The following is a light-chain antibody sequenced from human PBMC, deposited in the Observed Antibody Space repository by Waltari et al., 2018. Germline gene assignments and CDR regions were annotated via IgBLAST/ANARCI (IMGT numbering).Light chain of an antibody. CDR3: QQYNSAWA. CDR1: RSISSW. CDR2: GSS. Sequence: DIQMTQSPSTLSASVGDTVTITCRASRSISSWLAWHQQKPGKAPKVLIYGSSTLESGVTSRFSGSGSGTEFTLTISSLQPDDFATYYCQQYNSAWAFGQGTKVEVK. V-gene: IGKV1-5*03. J-gene: IGKJ1*01.